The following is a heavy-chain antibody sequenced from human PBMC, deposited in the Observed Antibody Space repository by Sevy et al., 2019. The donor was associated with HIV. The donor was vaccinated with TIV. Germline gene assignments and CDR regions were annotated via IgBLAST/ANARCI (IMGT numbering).Heavy chain of an antibody. D-gene: IGHD2-2*02. Sequence: GGSLRLSCAASGFTFDDYAMHWVRQAPGKGLEWVSGISWNSGSIGYADSVKGRFTISRDNAKNSLYLQMNSLRAEDTALYYCAKEYLSVYRWRYGMDVWGQGTTVTVSS. CDR3: AKEYLSVYRWRYGMDV. J-gene: IGHJ6*02. CDR2: ISWNSGSI. CDR1: GFTFDDYA. V-gene: IGHV3-9*01.